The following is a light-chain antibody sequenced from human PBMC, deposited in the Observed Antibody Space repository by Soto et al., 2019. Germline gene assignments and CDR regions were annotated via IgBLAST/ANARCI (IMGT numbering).Light chain of an antibody. V-gene: IGLV2-14*03. CDR1: SSDIGDYKY. CDR2: DVS. Sequence: QSALTQPASVSGSPGQSITISCTGSSSDIGDYKYVSWYKHHPGKAPKLMIYDVSNRPSGVSSRFSGSKSGNTASLTISGLQAEDEADYYCSSYTSTNFVIFGGGTKLTVL. CDR3: SSYTSTNFVI. J-gene: IGLJ2*01.